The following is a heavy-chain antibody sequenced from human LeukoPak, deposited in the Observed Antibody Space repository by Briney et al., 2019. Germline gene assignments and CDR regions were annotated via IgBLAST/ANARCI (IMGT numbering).Heavy chain of an antibody. Sequence: GGSLRLSCAASGFTFSSYSMHWVRQAPGKGLGGVSYISSSSSTIYYADSVKGRFTISRDNAKNSLYLQMNSLRAEDTAVYLCASDGSPIVKGSNYFDYWGQGTLVTVSS. CDR1: GFTFSSYS. CDR3: ASDGSPIVKGSNYFDY. J-gene: IGHJ4*02. D-gene: IGHD3-22*01. V-gene: IGHV3-48*01. CDR2: ISSSSSTI.